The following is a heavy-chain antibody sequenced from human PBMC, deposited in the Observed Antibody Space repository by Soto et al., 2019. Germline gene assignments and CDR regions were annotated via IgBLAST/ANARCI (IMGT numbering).Heavy chain of an antibody. CDR1: GFRFSIYS. J-gene: IGHJ4*02. CDR2: ITSDTKTI. D-gene: IGHD2-21*01. V-gene: IGHV3-48*01. CDR3: ARSVEGHFDY. Sequence: EVQLVESGGALVQRGGSLTLSCAASGFRFSIYSMNWVRQAPGKGLEWSAYITSDTKTIKYAESEKGRFTISRDNAKXXXXXXXXXLXXXXXXXYYCARSVEGHFDYWGQGTVV.